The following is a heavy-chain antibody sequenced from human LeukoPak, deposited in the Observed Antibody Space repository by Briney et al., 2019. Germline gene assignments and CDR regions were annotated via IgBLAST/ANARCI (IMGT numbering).Heavy chain of an antibody. CDR1: GGTFSSYA. V-gene: IGHV1-69*04. CDR3: ARSEGGVYSSGWYDPIIEHLVDY. D-gene: IGHD6-19*01. CDR2: IIPILGIA. J-gene: IGHJ4*02. Sequence: SVKVSCKASGGTFSSYAISWVRQAPGQGVEWMGRIIPILGIANYAQKFQGRVTITADKSTSTAYMELSSLRSEDTAVYYCARSEGGVYSSGWYDPIIEHLVDYWGQGTLVTVSS.